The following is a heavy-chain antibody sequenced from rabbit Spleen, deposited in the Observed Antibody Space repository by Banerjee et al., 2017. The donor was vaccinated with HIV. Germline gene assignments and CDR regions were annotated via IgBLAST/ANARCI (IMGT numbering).Heavy chain of an antibody. CDR2: INTITGKS. CDR3: ARGIPYGYAGDAYPPYAMDL. J-gene: IGHJ6*01. Sequence: QSLEESGGGLVKPGASLTLTCKASGVSLNDKDVMCWVRQAPGKGLEWIACINTITGKSVYASWAKGRFIMSKTSSTTVTLQMTSLTAADTATYFCARGIPYGYAGDAYPPYAMDLWGPGTLVTVS. V-gene: IGHV1S40*01. CDR1: GVSLNDKDV. D-gene: IGHD6-1*01.